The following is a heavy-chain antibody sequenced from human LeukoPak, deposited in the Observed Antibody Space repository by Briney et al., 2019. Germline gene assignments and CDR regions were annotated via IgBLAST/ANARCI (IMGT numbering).Heavy chain of an antibody. CDR3: AKDAQRGFDYSNSLDY. Sequence: GRSLRLSCSASGFTFSHYGTHWVRQAPGTGLEWVAVIWSDASDKYYANSVKGRFTISRDNFKNSLYLQMNSLRAEDTAVYYCAKDAQRGFDYSNSLDYWGQGTRVTVSS. J-gene: IGHJ4*02. D-gene: IGHD4-11*01. CDR2: IWSDASDK. V-gene: IGHV3-33*06. CDR1: GFTFSHYG.